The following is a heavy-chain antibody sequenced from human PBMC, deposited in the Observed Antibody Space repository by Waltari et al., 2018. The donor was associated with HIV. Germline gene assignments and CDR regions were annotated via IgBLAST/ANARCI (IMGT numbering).Heavy chain of an antibody. Sequence: EVQLLESGGGLVQPGGSLRLSCAASGFTFSSYAMSWVRQAPGKGLEWVSAISNSGGRTYYADSVKGRFTISRDNSKNTLYLQMNSLRDEDTAVYYCAKDLSSISMIVPRSYFDYWGQGTLVTVSS. CDR2: ISNSGGRT. CDR3: AKDLSSISMIVPRSYFDY. V-gene: IGHV3-23*01. CDR1: GFTFSSYA. D-gene: IGHD3-22*01. J-gene: IGHJ4*02.